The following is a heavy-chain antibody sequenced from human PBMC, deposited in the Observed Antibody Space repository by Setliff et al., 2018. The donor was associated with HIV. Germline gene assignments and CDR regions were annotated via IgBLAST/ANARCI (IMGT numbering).Heavy chain of an antibody. CDR2: ISSSGST. CDR3: ARDPHYFDTSGHYSWFYFDY. V-gene: IGHV4-39*07. J-gene: IGHJ4*02. D-gene: IGHD3-22*01. CDR1: GGSMTSSNYY. Sequence: PSATLSLTCTVSGGSMTSSNYYWGWIRQSPGRGLEWIGSISSSGSTTYHPSLRSRVTVSAATSKNQFSLKLTSVTAADTAVYFCARDPHYFDTSGHYSWFYFDYWGQGTLVTVSS.